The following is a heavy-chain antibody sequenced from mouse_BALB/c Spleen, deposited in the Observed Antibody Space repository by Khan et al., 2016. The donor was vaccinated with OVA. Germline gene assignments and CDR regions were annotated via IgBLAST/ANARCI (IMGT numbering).Heavy chain of an antibody. V-gene: IGHV1-7*01. D-gene: IGHD1-1*01. CDR3: VNHGSTSAWFTY. J-gene: IGHJ3*01. Sequence: QIQLVQSGAELAKPGASVKMSCKASGYTFTSFWMHWVKQRPGQGLEWIGYINPSTDYTEYNQRFKDKATLTADKSSSPAYMRLTSLTSDDSAVYYCVNHGSTSAWFTYWGQGTLVTVSA. CDR2: INPSTDYT. CDR1: GYTFTSFW.